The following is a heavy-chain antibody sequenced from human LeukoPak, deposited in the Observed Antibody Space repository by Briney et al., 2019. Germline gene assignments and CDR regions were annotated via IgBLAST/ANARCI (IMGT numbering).Heavy chain of an antibody. CDR2: IYYSGST. Sequence: SQTLSLTCTVSGGSISSGDYYWSWLRQPPGKGLEWIGYIYYSGSTYYNPSLKSRVTISVDTSKNQFSLKLSSVTAADTAVYYCALGGGYCSSTSCYVKSAFDYWGQGTLVTVSS. CDR1: GGSISSGDYY. V-gene: IGHV4-30-4*01. J-gene: IGHJ4*02. D-gene: IGHD2-2*01. CDR3: ALGGGYCSSTSCYVKSAFDY.